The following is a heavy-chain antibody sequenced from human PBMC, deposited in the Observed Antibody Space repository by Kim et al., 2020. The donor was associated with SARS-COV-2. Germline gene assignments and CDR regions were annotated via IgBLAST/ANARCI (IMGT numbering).Heavy chain of an antibody. CDR2: ISSSSSYI. CDR3: ACLLYYDILTGYYGSH. CDR1: GFTFSSYS. Sequence: GGSLRLSCAASGFTFSSYSMYWVRQAPGKGLEWVSSISSSSSYIYYADSVKGRFTISRDNAKNSLYLQMNSLRAEDTAVYYCACLLYYDILTGYYGSHWGQGTLVTVSS. J-gene: IGHJ4*02. V-gene: IGHV3-21*01. D-gene: IGHD3-9*01.